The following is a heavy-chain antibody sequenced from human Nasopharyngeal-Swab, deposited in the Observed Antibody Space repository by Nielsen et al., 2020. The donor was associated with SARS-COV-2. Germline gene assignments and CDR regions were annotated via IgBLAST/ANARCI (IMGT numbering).Heavy chain of an antibody. V-gene: IGHV3-23*01. CDR2: ISGSGGST. Sequence: GVLKISCAASGFTFSSYAMSWVRQALGKGLEWVSAISGSGGSTYYADSVKGRFTISRDNSKNTLYLQMNSLRAEDTAVYYCAKLHHYYGESDYWGQGTLVTVSS. J-gene: IGHJ4*02. D-gene: IGHD4-17*01. CDR1: GFTFSSYA. CDR3: AKLHHYYGESDY.